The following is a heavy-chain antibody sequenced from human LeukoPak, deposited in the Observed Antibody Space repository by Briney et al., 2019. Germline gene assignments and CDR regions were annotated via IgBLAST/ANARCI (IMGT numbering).Heavy chain of an antibody. CDR2: IHTSGST. CDR1: GGSISSYY. J-gene: IGHJ6*03. CDR3: ARLNYDSSGPTVMDV. V-gene: IGHV4-4*09. D-gene: IGHD3-22*01. Sequence: SETLSLTCTVSGGSISSYYWSWIRQPPGKGLEWIGYIHTSGSTNYNPSLKSRVTISVDTSKNQFSLKLSSVTAADTAVYYCARLNYDSSGPTVMDVWGKGTTVTVSS.